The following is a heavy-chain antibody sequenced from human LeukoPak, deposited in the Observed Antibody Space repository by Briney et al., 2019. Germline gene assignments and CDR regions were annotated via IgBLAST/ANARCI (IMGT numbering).Heavy chain of an antibody. CDR2: ISSSSSTI. Sequence: GETLRLSCAASGFTFSSYNMNWIRQAPGKGLEWISYISSSSSTIYYADSVKGRFTISRDNAKNSLYLQLNSLRDEDTAIYYCAREAALGGQGTLVTVS. CDR1: GFTFSSYN. V-gene: IGHV3-48*02. CDR3: AREAAL. D-gene: IGHD2-15*01. J-gene: IGHJ4*02.